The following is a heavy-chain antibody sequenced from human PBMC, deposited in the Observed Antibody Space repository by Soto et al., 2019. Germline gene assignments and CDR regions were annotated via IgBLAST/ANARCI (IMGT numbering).Heavy chain of an antibody. CDR3: ARIHWAQSSLDY. CDR2: VTHSGTA. V-gene: IGHV4-30-2*01. J-gene: IGHJ4*02. CDR1: GGSIDSGAFS. D-gene: IGHD6-19*01. Sequence: PSETLSLTCAVSGGSIDSGAFSLSWIRQPPGKGLEWIGYVTHSGTAYSTPSLNGRLTLSVDSSQTQFSLKLTSVTAADSAFYYCARIHWAQSSLDYRGRGILVTVSS.